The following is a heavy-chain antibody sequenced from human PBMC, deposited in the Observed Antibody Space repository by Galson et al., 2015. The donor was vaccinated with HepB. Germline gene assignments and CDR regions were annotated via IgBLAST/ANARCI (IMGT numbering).Heavy chain of an antibody. D-gene: IGHD5-18*01. CDR3: AKDLFASGEIGYSYGYAVSRYYYGMDV. V-gene: IGHV3-30*18. J-gene: IGHJ6*02. CDR2: ISYDGSNK. CDR1: GFTFSSYS. Sequence: SLRLSCAASGFTFSSYSMNWVRQAPGKGLEWVAVISYDGSNKYYADSVKGRFTISRDNSKNTLYLQMNSLRAEDTAVYYCAKDLFASGEIGYSYGYAVSRYYYGMDVWGQGTTVTVSS.